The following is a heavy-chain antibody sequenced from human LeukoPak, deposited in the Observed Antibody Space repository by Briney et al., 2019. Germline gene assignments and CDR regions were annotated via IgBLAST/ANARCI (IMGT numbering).Heavy chain of an antibody. CDR1: GFTFSSYG. D-gene: IGHD3-9*01. CDR2: ISYGGSNK. V-gene: IGHV3-30*18. CDR3: AKDGGTGTPFDY. J-gene: IGHJ4*02. Sequence: GGSLRLSCAASGFTFSSYGMHWVRQAPGKGLEWVAVISYGGSNKYYADSVKGRFTISRDNSKNTLYLQMNSLRAEDTAVYYCAKDGGTGTPFDYWGQGTLVTVSS.